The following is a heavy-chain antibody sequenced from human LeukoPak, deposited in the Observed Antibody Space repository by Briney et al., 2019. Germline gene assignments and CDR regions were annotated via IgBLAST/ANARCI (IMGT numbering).Heavy chain of an antibody. CDR2: INWNGGST. D-gene: IGHD3-3*01. CDR3: GSRLYLLGWSWYSLFPF. Sequence: PGGSLRLSCAASGFTFDDYGMSWVRQAPGKGLEWVSGINWNGGSTAYADSVKGRFTISRDNAKNSLYLQMNSLRAGETGLYFCGSRLYLLGWSWYSLFPFWGQGTLVTVSS. V-gene: IGHV3-20*04. CDR1: GFTFDDYG. J-gene: IGHJ4*02.